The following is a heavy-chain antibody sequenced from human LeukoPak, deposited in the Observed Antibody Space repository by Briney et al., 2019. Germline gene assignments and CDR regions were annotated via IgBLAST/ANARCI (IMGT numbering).Heavy chain of an antibody. Sequence: GGSLRLSCAASGCTFSSYDMHWVRQATGKGLEWVSAIGTAGDTYYPGSVKGRFTISRENAKNSLYLQMNSLRAGDTAVYYYARGRFWSGYYPEAFDYWGQGTLVTVSS. V-gene: IGHV3-13*01. CDR1: GCTFSSYD. CDR2: IGTAGDT. D-gene: IGHD3-3*01. J-gene: IGHJ4*02. CDR3: ARGRFWSGYYPEAFDY.